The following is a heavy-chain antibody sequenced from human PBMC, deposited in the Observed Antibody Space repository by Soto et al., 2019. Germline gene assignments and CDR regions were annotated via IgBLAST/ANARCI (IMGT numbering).Heavy chain of an antibody. Sequence: GGSLRLSCAASGFTFSSYGMHWVRQAPGKGLEWVAVIWYDGSNKYYADSVKGRFTISRDNSKNTLYLQMNSLRAEDTAVYYCARDGQYHYDSSGLDYWGQGTLVTAPQ. CDR2: IWYDGSNK. J-gene: IGHJ4*02. CDR1: GFTFSSYG. CDR3: ARDGQYHYDSSGLDY. D-gene: IGHD3-22*01. V-gene: IGHV3-33*01.